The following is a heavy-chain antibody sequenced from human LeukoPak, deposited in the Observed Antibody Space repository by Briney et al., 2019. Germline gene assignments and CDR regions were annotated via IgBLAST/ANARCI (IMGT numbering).Heavy chain of an antibody. CDR2: ISSSSSYI. Sequence: PGGSLRLSCAASGFTFSSYSMNWVRQAPGKGLEWVSSISSSSSYIYYADSVKGRFTISRDNAKNSLYLQMNSLRAEDTAVYYCARDDRRIAAAGPTFDYWGQGTLVTVSS. D-gene: IGHD6-13*01. V-gene: IGHV3-21*01. CDR1: GFTFSSYS. CDR3: ARDDRRIAAAGPTFDY. J-gene: IGHJ4*02.